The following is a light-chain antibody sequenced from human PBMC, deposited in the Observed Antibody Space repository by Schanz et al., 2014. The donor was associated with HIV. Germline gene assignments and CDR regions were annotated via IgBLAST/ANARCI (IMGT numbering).Light chain of an antibody. CDR3: ETWDSHSQYYV. CDR1: SEHSGYI. Sequence: QLVLTQSPSASASLGASVKLTCTLSSEHSGYIIAWHQQQPGKAPRHLMKVEGSGRYNKGSGVPDRFSGSSSGADRYLTISSLQSEDEGDYYCETWDSHSQYYVFGTGTKVTVL. CDR2: VEGSGRY. V-gene: IGLV4-60*03. J-gene: IGLJ1*01.